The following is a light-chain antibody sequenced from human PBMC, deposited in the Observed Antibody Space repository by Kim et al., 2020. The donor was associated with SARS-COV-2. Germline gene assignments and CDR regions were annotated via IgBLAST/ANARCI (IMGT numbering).Light chain of an antibody. CDR3: QQRSHWLT. CDR2: DAS. V-gene: IGKV3-11*01. Sequence: LAPGEEATLYCRASQIVSSYLAWYQQKPGQAPRLLIYDASNMATGIPARFSGSGSGTDFTLTISSLEPEDFAVYYCQQRSHWLTFGGGTKVDIK. CDR1: QIVSSY. J-gene: IGKJ4*01.